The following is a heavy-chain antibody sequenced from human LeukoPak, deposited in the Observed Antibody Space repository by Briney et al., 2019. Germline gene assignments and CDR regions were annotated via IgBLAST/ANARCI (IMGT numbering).Heavy chain of an antibody. D-gene: IGHD2-8*02. Sequence: PGGSLRLSCAASGFIFSPYWVTWVRPAPGVGLEWVANMKEDGREKFHVDSVRGRFTISRDNAKNSVYLQMDNLRVEDTGVYYCARVRTEWYIDLWGRGTLVTVST. J-gene: IGHJ2*01. CDR1: GFIFSPYW. V-gene: IGHV3-7*01. CDR2: MKEDGREK. CDR3: ARVRTEWYIDL.